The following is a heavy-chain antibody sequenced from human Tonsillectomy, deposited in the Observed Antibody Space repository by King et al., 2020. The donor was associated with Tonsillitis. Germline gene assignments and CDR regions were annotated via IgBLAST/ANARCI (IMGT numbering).Heavy chain of an antibody. CDR1: GYSISSSNW. CDR3: ARVSYDILTGLYFDY. CDR2: IYYSGST. V-gene: IGHV4-28*01. Sequence: HVQLQESGPGLVKPSDTLSLTCAVSGYSISSSNWWCWIRQPPGKGLEWIGYIYYSGSTYYNPSLKRRVTMSVDTSMTQFSLKLSSVAAVYTSVYYCARVSYDILTGLYFDYWGQGTLVTVSS. D-gene: IGHD3-9*01. J-gene: IGHJ4*02.